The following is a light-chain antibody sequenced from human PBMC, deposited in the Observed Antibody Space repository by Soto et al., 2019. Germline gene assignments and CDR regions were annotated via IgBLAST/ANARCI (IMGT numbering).Light chain of an antibody. Sequence: QSVLTQPPSVSAAPGQKVTISCSGSSSNIGTNYVSWYQQLPGIVPTLLIYDNNKRPSGIPDRFSASKSGTSATLDITGLQIGDQADYYCETWDDSLPGAVFGGGTKLTVL. V-gene: IGLV1-51*01. CDR1: SSNIGTNY. CDR3: ETWDDSLPGAV. CDR2: DNN. J-gene: IGLJ2*01.